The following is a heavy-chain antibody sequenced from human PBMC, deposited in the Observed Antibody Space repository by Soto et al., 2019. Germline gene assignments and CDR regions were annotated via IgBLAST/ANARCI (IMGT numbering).Heavy chain of an antibody. D-gene: IGHD4-17*01. Sequence: SETLSLTCTVSGGSISSGDYYWSWIRQPPGKGLEWIGYIYYSGSTYYNPSLKSRVTISVDTSKNQFSLKLGSVTAADTAMYYCARAGDYPLTGAFDVWGQGTMVTVSS. V-gene: IGHV4-30-4*01. CDR2: IYYSGST. CDR1: GGSISSGDYY. CDR3: ARAGDYPLTGAFDV. J-gene: IGHJ3*01.